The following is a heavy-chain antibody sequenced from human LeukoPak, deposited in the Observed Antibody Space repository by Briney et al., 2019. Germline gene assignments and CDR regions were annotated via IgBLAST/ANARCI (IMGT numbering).Heavy chain of an antibody. CDR3: ARPTAGHFDY. J-gene: IGHJ4*02. CDR1: GGSISSSSYY. CDR2: IYYSGST. V-gene: IGHV4-39*01. D-gene: IGHD6-13*01. Sequence: SETLSLTCTVSGGSISSSSYYWGWIRQPPGKGLEWIGSIYYSGSTYYNPSLKSRVTISVDTSKNQFSLKLSSVTAADTAVYYCARPTAGHFDYWGQGTLSPSPQ.